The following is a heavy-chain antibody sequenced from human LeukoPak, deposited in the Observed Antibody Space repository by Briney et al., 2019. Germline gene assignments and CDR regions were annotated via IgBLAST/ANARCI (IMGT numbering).Heavy chain of an antibody. D-gene: IGHD3-22*01. V-gene: IGHV1-69*04. CDR1: GGTFSSYA. Sequence: ASVKVSCKASGGTFSSYAISWVRQAPGQGLEWMGRIIPILGIANYAQKFQGRVTITADKSTSTAYMELSSLRSEDTAVYYCARDIGYYYDSSGYPPGYWGQGTLVTVSS. CDR3: ARDIGYYYDSSGYPPGY. J-gene: IGHJ4*02. CDR2: IIPILGIA.